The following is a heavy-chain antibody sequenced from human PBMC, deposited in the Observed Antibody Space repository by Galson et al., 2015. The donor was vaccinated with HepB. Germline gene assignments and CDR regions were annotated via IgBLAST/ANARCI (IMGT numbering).Heavy chain of an antibody. Sequence: LRLSCAASGFTVSSNYMSWVRQAPGKGLEWVSVIYSGGSTYYADSVKGRFTISRDNSKNTLYLQMNSLRAEDTAVYYCAQGTSYCGGDCYGDLNYWGQGTLVTVSS. J-gene: IGHJ4*02. CDR1: GFTVSSNY. D-gene: IGHD2-21*02. V-gene: IGHV3-66*02. CDR2: IYSGGST. CDR3: AQGTSYCGGDCYGDLNY.